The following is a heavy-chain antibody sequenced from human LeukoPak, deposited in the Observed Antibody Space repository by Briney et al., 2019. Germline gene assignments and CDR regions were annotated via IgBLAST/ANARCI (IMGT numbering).Heavy chain of an antibody. D-gene: IGHD3-22*01. CDR3: ARSYDSTDDAFDI. CDR2: ISAYNGNT. V-gene: IGHV1-18*01. Sequence: ASVKVSCKASGYTFTSYGISWVRQAPGQGLEWMGWISAYNGNTNYAQKLQGRVTMTTHTSTSTAYMELRSLKSDDTAVYYCARSYDSTDDAFDIWGQGTMVTVSS. J-gene: IGHJ3*02. CDR1: GYTFTSYG.